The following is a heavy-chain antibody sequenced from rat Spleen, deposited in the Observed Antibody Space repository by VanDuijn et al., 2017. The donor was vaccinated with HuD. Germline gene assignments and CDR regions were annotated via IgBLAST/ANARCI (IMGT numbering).Heavy chain of an antibody. V-gene: IGHV5-20*01. J-gene: IGHJ3*01. CDR1: GFTFSDYA. CDR2: ISYDGSST. CDR3: TTVDGGWFAY. Sequence: EVQLVESGGGLVQPGRSMKLSCAASGFTFSDYAMAWVRQAPTKGLEWVASISYDGSSTYYRDSVKGRFTISRDNAKSTLYLQMDSLRSEDTATYYCTTVDGGWFAYWGQGTLVTVSS.